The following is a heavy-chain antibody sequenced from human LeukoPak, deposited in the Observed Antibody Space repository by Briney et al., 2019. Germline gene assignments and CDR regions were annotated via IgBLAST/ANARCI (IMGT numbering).Heavy chain of an antibody. CDR1: GFTFSGSA. J-gene: IGHJ4*02. D-gene: IGHD1-26*01. Sequence: PGGSLRLSCAASGFTFSGSAMHWVRQASGKGLEWVGRIRSKANSYATAYAASVKCRFTISRDDSKNTAYLQMNSLKTEDTAVYYCTSLVGATQYDYWGQGTLVTVSS. V-gene: IGHV3-73*01. CDR3: TSLVGATQYDY. CDR2: IRSKANSYAT.